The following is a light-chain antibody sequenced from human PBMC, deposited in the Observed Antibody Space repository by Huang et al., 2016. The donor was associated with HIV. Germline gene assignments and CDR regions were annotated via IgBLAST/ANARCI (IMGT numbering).Light chain of an antibody. Sequence: IVLTQSPGTLSVSPGERAALSCRASQSISRSYLVGYQQKPGQAPRLLIYGASSRATGIPDRFSGSGSGRDFTLTISRLEPEDFAVYFCQQYHSSPVTFGQGTRLEIK. CDR1: QSISRSY. CDR3: QQYHSSPVT. V-gene: IGKV3-20*01. J-gene: IGKJ5*01. CDR2: GAS.